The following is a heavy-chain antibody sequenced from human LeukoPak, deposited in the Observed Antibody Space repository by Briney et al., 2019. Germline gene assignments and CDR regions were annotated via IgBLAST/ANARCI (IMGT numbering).Heavy chain of an antibody. Sequence: SQTLSLTCAVSAGSISSGGYSWSWIRQPPGKGLEWIGYIYHSGSTYYNPSLKSRVTISVDRSKNQFSLKLSSVTAADTAVYYCARLGYCSSTSCSNNWFDPWGQGTLVTVSS. V-gene: IGHV4-30-2*01. CDR1: AGSISSGGYS. CDR3: ARLGYCSSTSCSNNWFDP. D-gene: IGHD2-2*01. CDR2: IYHSGST. J-gene: IGHJ5*02.